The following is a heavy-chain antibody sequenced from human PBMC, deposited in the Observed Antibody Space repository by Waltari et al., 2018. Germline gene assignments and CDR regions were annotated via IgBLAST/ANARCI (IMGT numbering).Heavy chain of an antibody. CDR2: INPNSGGT. D-gene: IGHD3-22*01. CDR1: GYTFTGYY. V-gene: IGHV1-2*04. CDR3: AVGPDDSSGYSAEYFQH. Sequence: QVQLVQSGAEVKKPGASVKVSCKASGYTFTGYYMHWVRQAPGQGLEWMGWINPNSGGTNYAQKFQGWVTMTRDTSISTAYMELSRLRSDDTAVYYCAVGPDDSSGYSAEYFQHWGQGTLVTASS. J-gene: IGHJ1*01.